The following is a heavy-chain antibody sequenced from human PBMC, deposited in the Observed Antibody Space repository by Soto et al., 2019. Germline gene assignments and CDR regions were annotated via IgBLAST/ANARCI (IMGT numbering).Heavy chain of an antibody. Sequence: SETLSLTCTVSGGSISSYYWSWIRQPPGKGLEWIGYIYYSASTNYSPSLKSRVTISVDTSKNQFSLNLSSVTAADTAVYYCARHLPYCGGDCYSLYYWSQGTLVTVSS. D-gene: IGHD2-21*02. CDR2: IYYSAST. V-gene: IGHV4-59*08. CDR1: GGSISSYY. J-gene: IGHJ4*02. CDR3: ARHLPYCGGDCYSLYY.